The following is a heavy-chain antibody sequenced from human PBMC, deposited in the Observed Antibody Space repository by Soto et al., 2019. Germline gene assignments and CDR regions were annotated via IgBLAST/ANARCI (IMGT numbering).Heavy chain of an antibody. D-gene: IGHD3-22*01. Sequence: PSETLSLTCTVSGASISSSYWSWIRQSPGKGLEWIGYVSYSGSTNYNPSLQSRVTISVDTSKNQISLKLSSATAADTALYYCARGYYDSSGQSNTFDVWGQGTMVT. V-gene: IGHV4-59*01. CDR2: VSYSGST. CDR1: GASISSSY. CDR3: ARGYYDSSGQSNTFDV. J-gene: IGHJ3*01.